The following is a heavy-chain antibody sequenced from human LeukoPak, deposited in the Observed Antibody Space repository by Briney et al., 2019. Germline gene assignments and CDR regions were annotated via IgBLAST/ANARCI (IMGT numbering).Heavy chain of an antibody. CDR3: AKNGGSQCYSHLDY. CDR1: GFTFSSYA. V-gene: IGHV3-23*01. Sequence: PGGSLRLSCAASGFTFSSYAMSWVRQAPGKGLEWISGTSGSGGSTYYANSVKGRFTISRDNSKNTLYLEMNSLRAEDTAVYYCAKNGGSQCYSHLDYWGRGSLVTVSS. CDR2: TSGSGGST. J-gene: IGHJ4*02. D-gene: IGHD2-15*01.